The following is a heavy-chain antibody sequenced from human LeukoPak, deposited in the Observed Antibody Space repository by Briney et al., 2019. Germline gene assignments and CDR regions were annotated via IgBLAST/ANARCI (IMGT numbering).Heavy chain of an antibody. V-gene: IGHV1-69*13. CDR1: GGTFSSYA. Sequence: ASVKVSCKASGGTFSSYAISWVRQAPGQGLEWMGGIIPIFGTANYAQKFQGRVTITADESTSTAYMELSSLRSEDTAVYYCAREKNRSLGYSYGLGYWGQGTLVTVSS. J-gene: IGHJ4*02. CDR3: AREKNRSLGYSYGLGY. CDR2: IIPIFGTA. D-gene: IGHD5-18*01.